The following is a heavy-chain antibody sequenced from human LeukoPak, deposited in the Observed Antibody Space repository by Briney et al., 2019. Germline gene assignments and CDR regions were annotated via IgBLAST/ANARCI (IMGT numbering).Heavy chain of an antibody. CDR3: ARHNYYNFWNALNWFDP. J-gene: IGHJ5*02. V-gene: IGHV4-39*01. Sequence: SETLSLTCTVSGDSINNNNYYWAWIRQSPGKGLEWIGSIYYRGSTYHNPSLKSRLIMSVDTAENHFSLRLTSVTAADTAIYYCARHNYYNFWNALNWFDPWGQGTLVTVSS. CDR1: GDSINNNNYY. CDR2: IYYRGST. D-gene: IGHD3-3*01.